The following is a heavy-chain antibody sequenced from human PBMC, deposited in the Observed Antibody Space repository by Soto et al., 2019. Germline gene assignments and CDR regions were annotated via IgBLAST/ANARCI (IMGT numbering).Heavy chain of an antibody. Sequence: SVKVSCKASGGTFSSYAISWVRQAPGQGLEWMGGIIPIFGTANYAQKFQGRVTITADESTSTAYMELSSLRSEDTAVYYCARVAITLVRGVSFYYYSGMDVWGQGTMVTVSS. D-gene: IGHD3-10*01. V-gene: IGHV1-69*13. CDR1: GGTFSSYA. CDR3: ARVAITLVRGVSFYYYSGMDV. J-gene: IGHJ6*01. CDR2: IIPIFGTA.